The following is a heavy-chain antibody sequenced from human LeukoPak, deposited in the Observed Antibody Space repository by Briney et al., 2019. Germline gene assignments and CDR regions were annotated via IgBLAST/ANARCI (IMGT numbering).Heavy chain of an antibody. V-gene: IGHV3-7*01. CDR1: GFTFSSYW. CDR2: IKQDGSEN. J-gene: IGHJ4*02. CDR3: AKDRFGYSSSPGEVDY. Sequence: GGSLRLSCAAPGFTFSSYWMSWVRHAPGKGLEWVANIKQDGSENYYVDSVKGRFSISRDNAKSSLYLQMNRLRAEDTAVYYCAKDRFGYSSSPGEVDYWGQGTLVTVSS. D-gene: IGHD6-6*01.